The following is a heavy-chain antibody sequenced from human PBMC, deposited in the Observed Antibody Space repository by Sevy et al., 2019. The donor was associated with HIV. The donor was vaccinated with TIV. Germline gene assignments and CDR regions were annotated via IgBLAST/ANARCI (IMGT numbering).Heavy chain of an antibody. V-gene: IGHV3-48*03. Sequence: GESLKISCAASGFTFSSYEMNWVRQAPGKGLEWVSYISSSGSTIYYADSVKGRFTISRDNAKNSLYLQMNSLRAEDTAVYYCARVFSEGSSWTIYYYYYMDVWGKGTTVTVSS. CDR3: ARVFSEGSSWTIYYYYYMDV. CDR2: ISSSGSTI. CDR1: GFTFSSYE. J-gene: IGHJ6*03. D-gene: IGHD6-13*01.